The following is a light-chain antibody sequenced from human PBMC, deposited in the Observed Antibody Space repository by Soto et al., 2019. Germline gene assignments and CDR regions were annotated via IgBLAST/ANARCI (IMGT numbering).Light chain of an antibody. CDR3: QEGSTLLT. CDR2: GAS. V-gene: IGKV1-5*01. J-gene: IGKJ4*01. CDR1: QNINTW. Sequence: DIQMTQSPSTLAASVGDRVTITCRASQNINTWLSWHQQKPGKAPKLLIYGASSLQSGVPSRFSGSGPGTHFTLTISSLQPEDFATYYCQEGSTLLTFGGGTKVDI.